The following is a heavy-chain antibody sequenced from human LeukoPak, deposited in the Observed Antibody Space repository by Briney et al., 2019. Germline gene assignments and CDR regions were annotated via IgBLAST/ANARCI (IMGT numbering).Heavy chain of an antibody. D-gene: IGHD3-10*02. V-gene: IGHV4-34*01. Sequence: PSETLSLTCVVYGGSFRAYYWSWIRQPPGKGLEWIGEINESGATNYNPSLKSRLTMSVDTSKNQLSLKLSSVTAADTAIYYCVSSRRYSDVRGWFFGYWGQGTLVTVSS. CDR2: INESGAT. CDR3: VSSRRYSDVRGWFFGY. CDR1: GGSFRAYY. J-gene: IGHJ4*02.